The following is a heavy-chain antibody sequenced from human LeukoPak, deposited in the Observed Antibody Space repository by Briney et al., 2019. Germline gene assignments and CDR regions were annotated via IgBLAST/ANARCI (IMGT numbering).Heavy chain of an antibody. V-gene: IGHV4-39*07. CDR1: GGSISSSSYY. CDR2: IYYSGST. Sequence: SETLSLTCTVSGGSISSSSYYWGWIRQPPGKGLEWIGSIYYSGSTYYNPSLKSRVTISVDTSKNQFSLKLSSVTAADTAVYYCATEPSIKPDNWGQGTLVTVSS. CDR3: ATEPSIKPDN. D-gene: IGHD1-14*01. J-gene: IGHJ4*02.